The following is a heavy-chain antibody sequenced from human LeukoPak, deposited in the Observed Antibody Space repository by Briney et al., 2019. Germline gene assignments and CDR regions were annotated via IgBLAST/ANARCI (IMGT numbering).Heavy chain of an antibody. V-gene: IGHV4-30-4*01. CDR2: IYDSGST. J-gene: IGHJ3*02. Sequence: SQTLSLTCTVSGASIRSGDYYWSWIRQPPGKGLEWIGYIYDSGSTYYNPSLRSRITISVDTSENRFSLKLSSVTATDTAVYYCARDCSGGSCYGAFDIWGQGTMVTVSS. CDR1: GASIRSGDYY. D-gene: IGHD2-15*01. CDR3: ARDCSGGSCYGAFDI.